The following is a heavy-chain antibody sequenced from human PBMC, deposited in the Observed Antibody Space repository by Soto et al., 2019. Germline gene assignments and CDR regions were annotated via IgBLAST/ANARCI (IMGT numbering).Heavy chain of an antibody. CDR1: GGSISSYY. CDR2: IYYSGST. J-gene: IGHJ4*02. V-gene: IGHV4-59*08. D-gene: IGHD2-2*01. CDR3: ARRYVSCFAY. Sequence: QVQLQESGPGLVKPSETLSLTCTVSGGSISSYYWSWIRQPPGKGLEWIGYIYYSGSTNYNPSLKIRVTISVDTSKNQFPLKLGSVTAADTAVSYCARRYVSCFAYWGQGTLVTVSS.